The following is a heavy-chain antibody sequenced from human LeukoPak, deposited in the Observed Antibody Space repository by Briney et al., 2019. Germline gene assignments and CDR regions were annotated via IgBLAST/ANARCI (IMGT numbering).Heavy chain of an antibody. CDR3: ARGDSGYDFAPFEY. CDR2: ISGNSGNT. J-gene: IGHJ4*02. D-gene: IGHD5-12*01. Sequence: ASVKDSCKASGYTFTRYGIIWVRQAPGQGLEWMGWISGNSGNTNYAQRLQGRVTMTTDTSTSTAYMELWSLRSDDTAVYYCARGDSGYDFAPFEYWGQGTLVTVSS. V-gene: IGHV1-18*01. CDR1: GYTFTRYG.